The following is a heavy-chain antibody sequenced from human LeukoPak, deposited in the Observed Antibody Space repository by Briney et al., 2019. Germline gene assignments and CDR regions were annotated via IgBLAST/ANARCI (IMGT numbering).Heavy chain of an antibody. CDR3: ARDRGPPYQPLLVYFDC. V-gene: IGHV1-2*02. J-gene: IGHJ4*02. CDR2: INPNSGGT. D-gene: IGHD2-2*01. Sequence: ASVKVSCKASGYTFTGYYMHWVRQAPGQGLEWMGWINPNSGGTNYAQKFEGRVTMTRDTSIRTAYMALSSLRSDDTAVYYCARDRGPPYQPLLVYFDCWGQGTLVTVSS. CDR1: GYTFTGYY.